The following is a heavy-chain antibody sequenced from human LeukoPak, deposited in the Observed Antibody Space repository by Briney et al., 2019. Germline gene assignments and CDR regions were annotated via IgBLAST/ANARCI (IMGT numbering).Heavy chain of an antibody. D-gene: IGHD6-19*01. V-gene: IGHV1-8*01. Sequence: ASVKFSCKASGYTFTSYDINWARQATGPGLEWMGWMNPNGGTTGYAKKFLGRVTMTWNTSISTAYMALSSLGSEDTAVYYCARGSRQWLVRADNDYDYYMDVWGKETTVTISS. CDR1: GYTFTSYD. J-gene: IGHJ6*03. CDR2: MNPNGGTT. CDR3: ARGSRQWLVRADNDYDYYMDV.